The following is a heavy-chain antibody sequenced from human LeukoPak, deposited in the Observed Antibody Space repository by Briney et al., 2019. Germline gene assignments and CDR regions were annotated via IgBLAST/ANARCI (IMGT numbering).Heavy chain of an antibody. CDR1: GFMFGDST. V-gene: IGHV3-43*01. Sequence: GGSLRLSCAASGFMFGDSTMHWVRQAPGKGLKWVSLISWDGGSTYYADSVKGRFTISRDNSKNSLYLQMNSLRTEDTAFYFCAREGGYCGRTSCELYDWGQGTLVTVSS. CDR3: AREGGYCGRTSCELYD. D-gene: IGHD2-2*01. CDR2: ISWDGGST. J-gene: IGHJ4*02.